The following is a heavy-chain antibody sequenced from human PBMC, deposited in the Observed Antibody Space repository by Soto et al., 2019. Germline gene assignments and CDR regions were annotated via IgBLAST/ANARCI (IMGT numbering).Heavy chain of an antibody. Sequence: SSETLSLTCAVSGGSITSFNWWSWVRQPPGKGLEWIAEIHHTGNTNYNPSLKRRLTMSVDKSNNQFSLKLNSVTAADTAVYYCTTDDTTVVTYFYYYGMDVWGQGTTVTVSS. V-gene: IGHV4-4*02. D-gene: IGHD4-17*01. J-gene: IGHJ6*02. CDR1: GGSITSFNW. CDR3: TTDDTTVVTYFYYYGMDV. CDR2: IHHTGNT.